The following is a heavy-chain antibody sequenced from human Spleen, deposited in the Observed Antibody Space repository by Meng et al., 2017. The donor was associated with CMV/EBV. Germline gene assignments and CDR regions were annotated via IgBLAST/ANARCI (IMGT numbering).Heavy chain of an antibody. V-gene: IGHV3-30*02. CDR2: IRYDGSNK. CDR1: GFTFSSYG. J-gene: IGHJ4*02. CDR3: AKDSAGRGYCSSTSCPFDY. D-gene: IGHD2-2*01. Sequence: GESLKISCAASGFTFSSYGMHWVRQAPGKGLEWVAFIRYDGSNKYYADSVKGRFTISRDNSKNTLYLQMNSLRAEDTAVYYCAKDSAGRGYCSSTSCPFDYWGQGTLVTVSS.